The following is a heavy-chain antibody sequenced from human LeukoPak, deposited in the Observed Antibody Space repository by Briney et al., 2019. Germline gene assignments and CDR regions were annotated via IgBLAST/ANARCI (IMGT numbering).Heavy chain of an antibody. J-gene: IGHJ4*02. V-gene: IGHV3-30*01. Sequence: GRSLRLSCAASGFTFSSYATHWVRQAPGKGLEWVAVISYDGSNKYYADSVKGRFTISRDNSKNTLYLQMNSLRAEDTAVYYCALDNGYWGQGTLVTVSS. D-gene: IGHD1-1*01. CDR2: ISYDGSNK. CDR1: GFTFSSYA. CDR3: ALDNGY.